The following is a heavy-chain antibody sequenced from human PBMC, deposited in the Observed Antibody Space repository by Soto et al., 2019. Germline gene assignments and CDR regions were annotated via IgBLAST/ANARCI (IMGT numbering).Heavy chain of an antibody. CDR3: ARNGGYCSGGSCYSKKGWFDP. CDR1: GFTFSSYW. CDR2: IKQDGSEK. V-gene: IGHV3-7*03. J-gene: IGHJ5*02. Sequence: GSLRLSCAASGFTFSSYWMSWVRQAPENGLEWVANIKQDGSEKYYVDSVKGRFTISRDNAKNSLYLQMNSLRAEDTAVYYCARNGGYCSGGSCYSKKGWFDPWGQGTLVTVSS. D-gene: IGHD2-15*01.